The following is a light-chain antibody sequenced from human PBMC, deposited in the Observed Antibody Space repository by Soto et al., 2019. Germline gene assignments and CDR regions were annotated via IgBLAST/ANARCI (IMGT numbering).Light chain of an antibody. CDR3: SSYTSSSTPYV. Sequence: QSVLTQPASGSGSPGQSITISRTGTSSDVGGYNYVSWYQQHPGKAPKLMIYDVSNRPSGVSNRFSGSKSGNTASLTISALQAEDEADYYCSSYTSSSTPYVSGTGTKVPVL. J-gene: IGLJ1*01. V-gene: IGLV2-14*01. CDR2: DVS. CDR1: SSDVGGYNY.